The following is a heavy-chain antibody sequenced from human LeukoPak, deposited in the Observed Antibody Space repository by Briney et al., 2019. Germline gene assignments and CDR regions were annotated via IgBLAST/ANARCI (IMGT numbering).Heavy chain of an antibody. D-gene: IGHD5-12*01. V-gene: IGHV5-51*01. CDR1: GYSFTSYW. Sequence: GESLKISCKGSGYSFTSYWIGWVRQMPGKGLEWMGIIYPGDSDTRYSPSFQGQVTISADKSISTAYLQWSSLKASDTAMYYCARYSVGIVATIPPPLYYYYYGMDVWGQGTTVTVSS. CDR2: IYPGDSDT. J-gene: IGHJ6*02. CDR3: ARYSVGIVATIPPPLYYYYYGMDV.